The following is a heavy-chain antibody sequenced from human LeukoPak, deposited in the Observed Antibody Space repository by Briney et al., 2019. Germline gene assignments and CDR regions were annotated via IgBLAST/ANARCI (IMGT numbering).Heavy chain of an antibody. CDR3: ARYVVYGSGKYYFDY. V-gene: IGHV4-59*08. D-gene: IGHD3-10*01. J-gene: IGHJ4*02. CDR1: GGSISSYY. CDR2: IYYNGNT. Sequence: SETLSLTCTVSGGSISSYYWSWIRQPPGKGLEWIGYIYYNGNTNYNPSLKSRVTISVDTSKNQFSLRLSSVTAADTAVYLCARYVVYGSGKYYFDYWGQGSLVSVSS.